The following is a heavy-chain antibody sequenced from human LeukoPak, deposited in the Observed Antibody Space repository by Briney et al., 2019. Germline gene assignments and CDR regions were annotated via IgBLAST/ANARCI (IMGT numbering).Heavy chain of an antibody. J-gene: IGHJ6*03. V-gene: IGHV4-34*01. Sequence: SETLSLTCAVYGGSFSGYYWSWIRQPPGKGLEWIGEINHSGSTNYNPSLKSRVTISVDTSKNQFSLKLSSVTAADTAVYYCARANRGYSYGYNYYYYMDVWGKGTTVTVSS. CDR2: INHSGST. CDR3: ARANRGYSYGYNYYYYMDV. D-gene: IGHD5-18*01. CDR1: GGSFSGYY.